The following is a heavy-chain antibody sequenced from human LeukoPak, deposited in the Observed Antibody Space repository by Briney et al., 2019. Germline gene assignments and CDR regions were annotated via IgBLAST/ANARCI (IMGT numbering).Heavy chain of an antibody. CDR2: INPNTGGT. J-gene: IGHJ5*02. V-gene: IGHV1-2*06. CDR1: GYTFSDYY. D-gene: IGHD3-10*01. Sequence: GASVKVSCKTSGYTFSDYYVHWVRQAPGQGPEWMGRINPNTGGTHYAQKFQGRVTMTRDTSISTAYMELSRLRSDDTAVYYCAREGYYGSGSWNWFDPWGQGTLVTVSS. CDR3: AREGYYGSGSWNWFDP.